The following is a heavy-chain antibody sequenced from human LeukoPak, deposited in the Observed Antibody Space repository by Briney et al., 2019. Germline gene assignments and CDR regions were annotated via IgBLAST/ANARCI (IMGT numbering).Heavy chain of an antibody. V-gene: IGHV1-18*01. CDR3: ARLLNYDDSSRYFDY. Sequence: ASVKVSCKASGYTFTSYGSSWVRQPPGPGLEGMGWIRAYNDNTNYAQKLQGKVTITTDTSTNTAYMDLRDLCADDTDVYDCARLLNYDDSSRYFDYWGQGTLVTVSS. CDR2: IRAYNDNT. J-gene: IGHJ4*02. CDR1: GYTFTSYG. D-gene: IGHD3-22*01.